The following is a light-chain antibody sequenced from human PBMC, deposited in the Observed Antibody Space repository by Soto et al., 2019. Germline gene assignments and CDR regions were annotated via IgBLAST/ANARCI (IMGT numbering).Light chain of an antibody. CDR3: QQSYSTPFA. CDR1: QSISSY. V-gene: IGKV1-39*01. CDR2: AAS. Sequence: DIQMTQSPSSLSASVGDRVTITCRASQSISSYLTWYQQKPGTAPKLLIYAASSLQSGVPSRFSGRGPGTDFTLPIRSLQPEDFATYYCQQSYSTPFAFGGGTKVEIK. J-gene: IGKJ4*01.